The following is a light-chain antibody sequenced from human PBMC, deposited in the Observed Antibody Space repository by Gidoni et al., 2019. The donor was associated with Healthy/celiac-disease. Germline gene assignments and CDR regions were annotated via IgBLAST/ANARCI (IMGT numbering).Light chain of an antibody. CDR3: QQYYNWPPT. V-gene: IGKV3-15*01. CDR2: GVS. CDR1: QSVNSN. J-gene: IGKJ1*01. Sequence: EIVMTQSPATLSVSPGERATLSCRASQSVNSNLAWYQQKPGQAPRLLIYGVSTRATGIPARFSGSVSGTEFTLTISSLQSEDFAVYYCQQYYNWPPTFGQGTKVEI.